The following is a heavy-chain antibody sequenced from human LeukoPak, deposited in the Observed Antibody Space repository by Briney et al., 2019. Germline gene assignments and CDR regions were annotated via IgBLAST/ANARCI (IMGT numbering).Heavy chain of an antibody. Sequence: GGSLRLSCAASGFTFSSYAMHWVRQAPGKGLEWVAVISYDGSNKYYADSVKGRFTISRDNSKNTLYLQMNSLRAEDTAVYYCPRFVVVPAAFDYWGQGTLVTVSS. D-gene: IGHD2-2*01. V-gene: IGHV3-30*04. J-gene: IGHJ4*02. CDR2: ISYDGSNK. CDR3: PRFVVVPAAFDY. CDR1: GFTFSSYA.